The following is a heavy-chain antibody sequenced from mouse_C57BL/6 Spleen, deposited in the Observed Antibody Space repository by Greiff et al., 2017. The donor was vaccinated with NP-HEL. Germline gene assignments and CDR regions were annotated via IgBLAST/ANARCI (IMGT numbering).Heavy chain of an antibody. CDR2: IDPANGNT. V-gene: IGHV14-3*01. D-gene: IGHD1-1*01. Sequence: VQLQQSVAELVRPGASVKLSCTASGFNIKNTYMHWVKQRPEQGLEWIGRIDPANGNTKYAPKFQGKATITADTSSNTAYLQLSSLTSEDTALYYCASPYYCSSYGIDYWGQGTTLTVSS. CDR3: ASPYYCSSYGIDY. J-gene: IGHJ2*01. CDR1: GFNIKNTY.